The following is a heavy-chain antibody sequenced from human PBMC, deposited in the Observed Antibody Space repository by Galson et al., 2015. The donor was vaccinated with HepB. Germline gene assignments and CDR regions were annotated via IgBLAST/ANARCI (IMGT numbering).Heavy chain of an antibody. CDR1: GYTFTSYY. Sequence: SVKVSCKASGYTFTSYYMHWVRQAPGQGLEWMGIINPSGGSTSYAQKFQGRVTMTRDTSTSTVYMELSSLRSEDTAVCYCARDSVKPGSDYYGSGSYDTYYFDYWGQGTLVTVSS. J-gene: IGHJ4*02. V-gene: IGHV1-46*01. D-gene: IGHD3-10*01. CDR3: ARDSVKPGSDYYGSGSYDTYYFDY. CDR2: INPSGGST.